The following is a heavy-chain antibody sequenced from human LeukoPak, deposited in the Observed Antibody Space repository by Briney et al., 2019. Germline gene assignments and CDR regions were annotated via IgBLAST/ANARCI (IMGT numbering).Heavy chain of an antibody. CDR2: IYYSGST. CDR3: ARGSYSSGWAGDY. Sequence: PSQTLSLTRTVSGGSISSGDYYWSWIRQPPGKGLEWIGYIYYSGSTYYNPSLKSRVTISVDTSKNQFSLKLSSVTAADTAVYYCARGSYSSGWAGDYWGQGTLVTVSS. V-gene: IGHV4-30-4*01. CDR1: GGSISSGDYY. J-gene: IGHJ4*02. D-gene: IGHD6-19*01.